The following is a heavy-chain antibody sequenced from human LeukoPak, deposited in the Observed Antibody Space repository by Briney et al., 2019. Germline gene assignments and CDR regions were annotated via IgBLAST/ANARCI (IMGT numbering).Heavy chain of an antibody. CDR3: AKPGSSSSWYDY. CDR1: GFTFSSYA. J-gene: IGHJ4*02. Sequence: GGSLRLSWAASGFTFSSYAMSWVRQAPAKGLEWVSAISGSGGSTYYADSVKGRFTISRDNSKNTLYLQMNSLRAEDTAVYYCAKPGSSSSWYDYWGQGTLVTVSS. V-gene: IGHV3-23*01. CDR2: ISGSGGST. D-gene: IGHD6-13*01.